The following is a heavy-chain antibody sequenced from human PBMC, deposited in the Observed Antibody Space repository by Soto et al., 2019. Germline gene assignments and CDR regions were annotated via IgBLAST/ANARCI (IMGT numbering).Heavy chain of an antibody. CDR3: SRVGTAMAGYFEY. V-gene: IGHV1-69*02. CDR1: GGTFSSYT. J-gene: IGHJ4*02. CDR2: IIPIVGIA. Sequence: QVQLVQSGAEVKKPGSSVKVSCKASGGTFSSYTISWVRQAPGQGLEWMGRIIPIVGIANYVQKFQGRVTINAHKSTSTAYLERSSLRDEETAVYYCSRVGTAMAGYFEYWGQGTLVTVSS. D-gene: IGHD5-18*01.